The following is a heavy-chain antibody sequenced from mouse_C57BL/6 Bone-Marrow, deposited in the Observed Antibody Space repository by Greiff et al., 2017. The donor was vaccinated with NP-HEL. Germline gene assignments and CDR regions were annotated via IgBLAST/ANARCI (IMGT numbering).Heavy chain of an antibody. CDR1: GFNIKDDY. D-gene: IGHD2-3*01. Sequence: EVQLVESGAELVRPGASVKLSCTASGFNIKDDYMHWVKQRPEQGLEWIGWIDPENGDTEYASKFQGKATITADTSSNTAYLQLSSLTSEDTAVYYCTTGGYYVAYWGQGTLVTVSA. CDR3: TTGGYYVAY. V-gene: IGHV14-4*01. CDR2: IDPENGDT. J-gene: IGHJ3*01.